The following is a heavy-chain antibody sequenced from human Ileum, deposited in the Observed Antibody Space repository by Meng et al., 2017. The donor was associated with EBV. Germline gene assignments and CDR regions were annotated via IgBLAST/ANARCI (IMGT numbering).Heavy chain of an antibody. J-gene: IGHJ5*02. Sequence: QVRLQQWGTGLLKPSETLSLTCAVYGWSFNDYYWTWLRQPPGKGLEWIGEIDQSGYTKFNPSLSSRATISRDTSNNQFSLRLNSVTAADTALYYCARYGRCNGNSFYCFDPWGQGTLVTVSS. D-gene: IGHD4-23*01. CDR1: GWSFNDYY. CDR3: ARYGRCNGNSFYCFDP. V-gene: IGHV4-34*01. CDR2: IDQSGYT.